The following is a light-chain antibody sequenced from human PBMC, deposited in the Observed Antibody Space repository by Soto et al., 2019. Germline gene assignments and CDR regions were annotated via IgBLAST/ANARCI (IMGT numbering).Light chain of an antibody. V-gene: IGKV1-9*01. CDR1: QGSSTY. Sequence: DIQLTQSPSFLSASVGDRVTITCRASQGSSTYLGWYQQKPGKAPNLLIYAAATLQDGVPSRFSGSGSGTEVTLTISSLQPDDVATYYCQQLKSYSITFGQGTRLEIK. CDR3: QQLKSYSIT. CDR2: AAA. J-gene: IGKJ5*01.